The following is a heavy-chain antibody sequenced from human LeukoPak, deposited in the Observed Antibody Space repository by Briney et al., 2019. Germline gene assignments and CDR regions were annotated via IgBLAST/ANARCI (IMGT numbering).Heavy chain of an antibody. CDR3: AKDLDYDFLTGTDY. Sequence: KAGGSLRLSCAASGFTFSSYSMNWVRQAPGKGLEWVSSISSSSSYIYYADSVKGRFTISRDNAKSSLYLQMSSLRAEDTAVYYCAKDLDYDFLTGTDYWGQGTLVTVSS. CDR2: ISSSSSYI. CDR1: GFTFSSYS. V-gene: IGHV3-21*01. J-gene: IGHJ4*02. D-gene: IGHD3-9*01.